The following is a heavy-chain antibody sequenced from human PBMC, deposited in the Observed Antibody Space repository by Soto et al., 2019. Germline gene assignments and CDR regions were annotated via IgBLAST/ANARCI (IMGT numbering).Heavy chain of an antibody. V-gene: IGHV4-34*01. J-gene: IGHJ4*02. CDR3: ARGRLTTVTTIDY. Sequence: LSLTCAVYGGSFSGYYWSWIRQPPGKGLEWIGEINHSGSTNYNPSLKSRVTISVDTSKNQFSLKLSSVTAADTAVYYCARGRLTTVTTIDYWGQGTLVTVSS. CDR2: INHSGST. CDR1: GGSFSGYY. D-gene: IGHD4-17*01.